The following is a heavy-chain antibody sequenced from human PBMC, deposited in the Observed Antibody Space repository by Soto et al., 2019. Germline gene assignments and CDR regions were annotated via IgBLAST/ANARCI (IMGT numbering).Heavy chain of an antibody. D-gene: IGHD5-12*01. Sequence: ASVKVSCKASGYTFTSYGISWVRQAPGQGLEWMGWISAYNGNTNYAQKLQGRVTMTTDTSTSTAYMELRSLRSDDTAVYYCAREGGYSGRERVYYYYYGMDVWGQGTTVAVSS. V-gene: IGHV1-18*01. CDR2: ISAYNGNT. CDR1: GYTFTSYG. CDR3: AREGGYSGRERVYYYYYGMDV. J-gene: IGHJ6*01.